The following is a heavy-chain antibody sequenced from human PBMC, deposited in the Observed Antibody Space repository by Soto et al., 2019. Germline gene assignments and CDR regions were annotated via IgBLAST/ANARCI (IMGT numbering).Heavy chain of an antibody. D-gene: IGHD3-9*01. V-gene: IGHV4-39*01. CDR3: ARHPRTYYDILTGYYPFDY. CDR1: GGSISSSSYY. CDR2: IYYSGST. Sequence: SETLSLTCTVSGGSISSSSYYWGWIRQPPGKGLEWIGSIYYSGSTYYNPSLKSRVTISVDTSKNQFSLKLSSVTAADTAVYYCARHPRTYYDILTGYYPFDYWGQGTLVTVSS. J-gene: IGHJ4*02.